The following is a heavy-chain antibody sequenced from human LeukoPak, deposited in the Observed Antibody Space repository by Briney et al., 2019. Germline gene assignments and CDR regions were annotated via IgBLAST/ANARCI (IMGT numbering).Heavy chain of an antibody. CDR3: ARQGGGGDSLDY. D-gene: IGHD2-21*02. V-gene: IGHV5-10-1*01. Sequence: PGESLRISCKGSGYSFTSYWISWVRQMPGKGLEWMGRIDPSDSYTNYSPSFQGHVAISADKSISTAFLQWTSLKASDSAIYYCARQGGGGDSLDYWGQGTLVTVSS. CDR1: GYSFTSYW. CDR2: IDPSDSYT. J-gene: IGHJ4*02.